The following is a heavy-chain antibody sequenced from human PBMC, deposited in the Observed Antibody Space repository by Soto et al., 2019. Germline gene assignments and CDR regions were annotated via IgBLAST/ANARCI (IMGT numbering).Heavy chain of an antibody. V-gene: IGHV4-30-2*01. D-gene: IGHD2-15*01. CDR3: AREDSGAFFDF. CDR2: IYSGTT. CDR1: GGSIISGGYS. J-gene: IGHJ4*02. Sequence: SETLSLTCAVSGGSIISGGYSWSWIRQPPGEGLEWIGYIYSGTTHYNPSLESRVTIAMDRSKNQVSLSPKSVTAADTAVYYCAREDSGAFFDFWGQGTLVTVSS.